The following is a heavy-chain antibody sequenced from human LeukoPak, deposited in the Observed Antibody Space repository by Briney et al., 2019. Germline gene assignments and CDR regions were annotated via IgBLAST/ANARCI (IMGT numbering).Heavy chain of an antibody. Sequence: SETLSLTCAVYGGSFSGYYWSWIRQPPGKGLEWIGEINHSGSTNYNPSLKSRVTISVDTSKNQSSLKLSSVTAADTAVYYCARGRAPTYYYGSGSSYWGQGTLVTVSS. V-gene: IGHV4-34*01. CDR1: GGSFSGYY. J-gene: IGHJ4*02. CDR2: INHSGST. D-gene: IGHD3-10*01. CDR3: ARGRAPTYYYGSGSSY.